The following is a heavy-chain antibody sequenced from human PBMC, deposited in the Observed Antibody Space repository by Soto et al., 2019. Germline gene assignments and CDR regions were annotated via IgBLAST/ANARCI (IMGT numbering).Heavy chain of an antibody. CDR1: GGSISSYY. V-gene: IGHV4-59*01. J-gene: IGHJ6*02. CDR3: ARDPGIAVADTYYYYGMDV. CDR2: IYYSGST. D-gene: IGHD6-19*01. Sequence: SSETLSLTCTVSGGSISSYYWSWIRQPPGKGLEWILYIYYSGSTNYNPSLKSRVTISVDTSKNQFSLKLSSVTAADTAVYYCARDPGIAVADTYYYYGMDVWGQGTTVTVSS.